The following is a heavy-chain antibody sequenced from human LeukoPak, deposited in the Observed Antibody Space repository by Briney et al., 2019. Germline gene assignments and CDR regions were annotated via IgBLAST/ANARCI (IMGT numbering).Heavy chain of an antibody. CDR1: GGSISSSHNY. CDR2: IDYSGST. D-gene: IGHD1-26*01. Sequence: SETLSLTCTVSGGSISSSHNYWAWIRQPPGKGLEWIGNIDYSGSTYYNPSLKSRVTISIDTSKSHFSLKLSSVTAADTAVYYCARQSGSHWFVPSIDYWGQGSLVTVSS. J-gene: IGHJ4*02. CDR3: ARQSGSHWFVPSIDY. V-gene: IGHV4-39*01.